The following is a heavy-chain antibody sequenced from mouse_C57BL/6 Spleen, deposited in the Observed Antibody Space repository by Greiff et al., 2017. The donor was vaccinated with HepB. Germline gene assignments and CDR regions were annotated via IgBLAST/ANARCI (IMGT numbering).Heavy chain of an antibody. J-gene: IGHJ2*01. V-gene: IGHV5-17*01. D-gene: IGHD4-1*01. CDR2: ISSGSSTI. CDR3: ASVYNWAFDY. Sequence: EVKLMESGGGLVKPGGSLKLSCAASGFTFSDYGMHWVRQAPEKGLEWVAYISSGSSTIYYADTVKGRFTISRDNAKNTLFLQMTSLRSEDTAMYYCASVYNWAFDYWGQGTTLTVSS. CDR1: GFTFSDYG.